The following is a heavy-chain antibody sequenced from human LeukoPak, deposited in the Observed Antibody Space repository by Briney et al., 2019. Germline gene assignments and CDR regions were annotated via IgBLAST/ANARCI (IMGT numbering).Heavy chain of an antibody. CDR1: GGSVSSGNYY. Sequence: SETLSLTCTVSGGSVSSGNYYWSWIRQPPGKGLEWIGYIYYSGSTNYTPSLKSRVTISVDTSKNQFSLKLSSVTAADTAVYYCARALGYYDSSGRYFDYWGQGTLVTVSS. J-gene: IGHJ4*02. V-gene: IGHV4-61*01. CDR3: ARALGYYDSSGRYFDY. D-gene: IGHD3-22*01. CDR2: IYYSGST.